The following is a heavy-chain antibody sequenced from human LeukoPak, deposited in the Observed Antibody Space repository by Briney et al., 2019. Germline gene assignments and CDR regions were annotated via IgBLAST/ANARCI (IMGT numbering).Heavy chain of an antibody. CDR2: ISSSSSYI. V-gene: IGHV3-21*01. Sequence: GGSLRLSCAASGFTFSSYSMNWVRQAPGKGLEWVSSISSSSSYIYYVDSVKGRFTISRDNAKNSLYLQMNSLRAEDTAVYYCARDYRGYYYYGMDVWGQGTTVTVSS. J-gene: IGHJ6*02. CDR1: GFTFSSYS. CDR3: ARDYRGYYYYGMDV.